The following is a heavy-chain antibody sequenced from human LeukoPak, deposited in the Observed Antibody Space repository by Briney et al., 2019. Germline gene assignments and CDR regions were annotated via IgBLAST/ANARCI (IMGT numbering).Heavy chain of an antibody. CDR1: GYTFTSYG. CDR3: ASASRGYDILTGYSVFAMDDY. D-gene: IGHD3-9*01. Sequence: SVKVSCKASGYTFTSYGISWVRQAPGQGLEWMGGIIPIFGTANYAQKFQGRVTITADESTSTAYMELSSLRSEDTAVYYCASASRGYDILTGYSVFAMDDYWGQGTLVTVSS. CDR2: IIPIFGTA. V-gene: IGHV1-69*13. J-gene: IGHJ4*02.